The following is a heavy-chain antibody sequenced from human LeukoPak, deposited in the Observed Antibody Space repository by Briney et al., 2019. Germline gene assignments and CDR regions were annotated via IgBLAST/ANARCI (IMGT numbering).Heavy chain of an antibody. J-gene: IGHJ4*02. CDR2: IKQDGSEK. CDR3: VTYKYCTNGVCYFFDN. V-gene: IGHV3-7*01. Sequence: PGGSLRLSCAASGFTFSIYWMSWVRRTPGKGLEWVANIKQDGSEKYYVDSVKGRFIISRDNAKNSLYLQMNSLRAEDTAVYYCVTYKYCTNGVCYFFDNWGQGTLVTVSS. CDR1: GFTFSIYW. D-gene: IGHD2-8*01.